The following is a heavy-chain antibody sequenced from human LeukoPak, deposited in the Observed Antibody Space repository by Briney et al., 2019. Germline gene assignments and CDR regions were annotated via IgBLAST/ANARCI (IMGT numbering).Heavy chain of an antibody. D-gene: IGHD1-26*01. Sequence: KXSXXAXGYTFTSYYMHWVRQAPGQGLEWMGIINPSGGSTSYAQKLQGRVTMTRNTSISTAYMELSSLRSEDTAVYYCARXPRXGSPPRKNWFDPWGQGTLVTVSS. CDR1: GYTFTSYY. CDR3: ARXPRXGSPPRKNWFDP. V-gene: IGHV1-46*01. J-gene: IGHJ5*02. CDR2: INPSGGST.